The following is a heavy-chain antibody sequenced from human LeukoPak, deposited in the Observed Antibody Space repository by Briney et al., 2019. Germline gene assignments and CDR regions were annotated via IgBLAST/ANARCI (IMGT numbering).Heavy chain of an antibody. J-gene: IGHJ4*02. CDR1: GGSISSYY. D-gene: IGHD6-19*01. CDR3: AAYSSGWYSFDY. Sequence: SETLSLTCTVSGGSISSYYWSWIRQPPGKGLEWIGYIYYSGSTNYNPSLKSRVTISVDTSKNQFSLKLSSVTAADTAVYYCAAYSSGWYSFDYWGQGTLVTVSS. V-gene: IGHV4-59*01. CDR2: IYYSGST.